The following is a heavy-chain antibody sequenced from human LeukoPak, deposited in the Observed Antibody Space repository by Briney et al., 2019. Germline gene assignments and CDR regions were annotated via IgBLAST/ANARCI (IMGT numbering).Heavy chain of an antibody. CDR2: IYTSGST. V-gene: IGHV4-4*09. D-gene: IGHD4-17*01. Sequence: PSETLSLTCTVSGGSISSYYWSWIRQPPGKGLEWIGYIYTSGSTNYNPSLKSRVTISVDTSKNQFSPKLSSVTAADTAVYYCARSHGDYFDYWGQGTLVTVSS. J-gene: IGHJ4*02. CDR3: ARSHGDYFDY. CDR1: GGSISSYY.